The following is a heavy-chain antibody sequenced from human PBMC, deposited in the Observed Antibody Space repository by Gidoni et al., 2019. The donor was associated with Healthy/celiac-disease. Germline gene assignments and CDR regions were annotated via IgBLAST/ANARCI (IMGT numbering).Heavy chain of an antibody. CDR3: AKNPGDPGLYYFDY. D-gene: IGHD3-10*01. Sequence: EVQLLESGGGLVQPGGSLRFSCPAFGFTFSSYAMSWVRQAPGKGLEWVSAISGSGGSTYYADSVKGRFTISRDNSKNTLYLQMNSLRAEDTAVYYCAKNPGDPGLYYFDYWGQGTLVTVSS. V-gene: IGHV3-23*01. J-gene: IGHJ4*02. CDR2: ISGSGGST. CDR1: GFTFSSYA.